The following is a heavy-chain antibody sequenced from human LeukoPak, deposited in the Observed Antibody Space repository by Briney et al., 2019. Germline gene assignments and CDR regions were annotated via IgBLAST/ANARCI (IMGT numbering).Heavy chain of an antibody. CDR1: GFTFSSYA. D-gene: IGHD3-3*01. CDR3: ARVAEGRSGVLRFLEWLSDPHYYYMDV. V-gene: IGHV3-30*01. J-gene: IGHJ6*03. Sequence: GRSLRLSCAASGFTFSSYAMHWVRQAPGKGLEWVAVISYDGSNKYYADSVKGRFTISRDNSKNTLYLQMNSLRAEDTAVYYCARVAEGRSGVLRFLEWLSDPHYYYMDVWGKGTTVTVSS. CDR2: ISYDGSNK.